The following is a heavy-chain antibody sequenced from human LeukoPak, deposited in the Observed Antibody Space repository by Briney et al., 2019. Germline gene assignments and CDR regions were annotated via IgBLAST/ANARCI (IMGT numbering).Heavy chain of an antibody. D-gene: IGHD5-24*01. Sequence: GGSLRLSCAASGLTFSSYAMSWVRQAPGKGLEWVSAISGSGGSTYYADSVKGRFTISRDNSKNTVNLQMNSLRAEDAAVYYCAKRTIYGFVDYWGQGTLVTVSS. CDR1: GLTFSSYA. V-gene: IGHV3-23*01. J-gene: IGHJ4*02. CDR3: AKRTIYGFVDY. CDR2: ISGSGGST.